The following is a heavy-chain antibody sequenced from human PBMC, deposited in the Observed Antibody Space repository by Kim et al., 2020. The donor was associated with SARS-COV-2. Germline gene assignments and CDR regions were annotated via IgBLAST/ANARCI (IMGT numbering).Heavy chain of an antibody. J-gene: IGHJ4*02. V-gene: IGHV4-30-4*01. Sequence: SETLSLTCTVSGGSISSGDYYWSWIRQPPGKGLEWIGYIYYSGSTYYNPSLKSRVTISVDTSKNQFSLKLSSVTAADTAVYYCASSTPYYYDSSGYDGYYFDYWGQGTLVTVSS. CDR2: IYYSGST. CDR1: GGSISSGDYY. CDR3: ASSTPYYYDSSGYDGYYFDY. D-gene: IGHD3-22*01.